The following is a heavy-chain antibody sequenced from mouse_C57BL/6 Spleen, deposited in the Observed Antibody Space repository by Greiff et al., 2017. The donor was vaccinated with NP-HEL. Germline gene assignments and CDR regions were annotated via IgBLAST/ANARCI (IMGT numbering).Heavy chain of an antibody. D-gene: IGHD1-1*01. J-gene: IGHJ1*03. CDR3: AREDYYGSSYVGYFDV. CDR1: GYAFSSSW. V-gene: IGHV1-82*01. Sequence: VQLQQSGPELVKPGASVKISCKASGYAFSSSWMNWVKQRPGTGLEWIGRIYPGDGDTNYNGKFKGKATLTADKSSSTAYMQLSSLTSEDSAVYFCAREDYYGSSYVGYFDVWGTGTTVTVSS. CDR2: IYPGDGDT.